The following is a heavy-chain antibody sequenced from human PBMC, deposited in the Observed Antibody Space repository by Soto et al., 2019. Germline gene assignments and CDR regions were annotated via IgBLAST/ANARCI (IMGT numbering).Heavy chain of an antibody. D-gene: IGHD6-13*01. Sequence: SQTLSLTCAISGDSVSSNSAAWNWIRQSPSRGLEWLGRTYYRSKWYNDYAVSVKSRITINPDTSKNQFSLQLNSVTPEDTAVYYCAKDPPTDRSSWPTYYYYGMDDWGQGTRVTVSS. J-gene: IGHJ6*02. CDR2: TYYRSKWYN. CDR1: GDSVSSNSAA. V-gene: IGHV6-1*01. CDR3: AKDPPTDRSSWPTYYYYGMDD.